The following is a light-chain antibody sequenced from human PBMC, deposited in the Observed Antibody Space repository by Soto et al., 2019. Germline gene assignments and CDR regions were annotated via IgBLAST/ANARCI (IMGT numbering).Light chain of an antibody. J-gene: IGKJ4*01. V-gene: IGKV1-5*01. Sequence: EIQITQSPSTLSASVGDIVTITCRASQSISSWLAWYQQKPGKAPKLLIYDASSLESGVPSRLRGSGYGTELTLTISSLKTDDFETYYCQQYNSYTLTFGGGTQVDI. CDR1: QSISSW. CDR2: DAS. CDR3: QQYNSYTLT.